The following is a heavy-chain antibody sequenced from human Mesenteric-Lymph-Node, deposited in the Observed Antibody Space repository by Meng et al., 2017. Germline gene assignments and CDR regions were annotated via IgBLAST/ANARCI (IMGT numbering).Heavy chain of an antibody. CDR2: ISGDGTGGVI. V-gene: IGHV3-21*04. J-gene: IGHJ4*02. CDR1: GFTFSTYS. Sequence: GESLKISCATSGFTFSTYSMNWVRQAPGRGLEWVSSISGDGTGGVIYYADSVKGRFTISRDNSKNTLYLQMNSLRAEDTAVYYCARRASGQFLEWLLKYWGQGTLVTVSS. D-gene: IGHD3-3*01. CDR3: ARRASGQFLEWLLKY.